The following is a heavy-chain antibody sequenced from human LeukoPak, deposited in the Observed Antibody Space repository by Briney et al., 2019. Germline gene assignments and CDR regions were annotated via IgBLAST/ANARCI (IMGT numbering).Heavy chain of an antibody. V-gene: IGHV1-2*04. D-gene: IGHD6-13*01. Sequence: GASVKVSCKASGYTFTGYYMRWVRQAPGQGLEWMGWINPNSGGTNYAQKFQGWVTMTRDTSISTAYMELSRLRSDDTAVYYCARDAYSSSWYRGGELEYWGQGTLVTVSS. CDR3: ARDAYSSSWYRGGELEY. J-gene: IGHJ4*02. CDR1: GYTFTGYY. CDR2: INPNSGGT.